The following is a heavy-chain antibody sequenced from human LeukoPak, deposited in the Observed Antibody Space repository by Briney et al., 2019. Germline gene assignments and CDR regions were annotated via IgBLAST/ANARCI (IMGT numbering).Heavy chain of an antibody. V-gene: IGHV3-15*01. CDR3: TTVPGSSGWYRPRYYYYMDV. J-gene: IGHJ6*03. CDR2: VKSKTDGGTT. CDR1: GFTLTDAW. Sequence: KTGGSRRLSCAASGFTLTDAWMSWVRQVPGKGLEWVGHVKSKTDGGTTDYTAPVKGRFTISRDGLKNTLYLQMNSLKTEDTAVYYCTTVPGSSGWYRPRYYYYMDVWGKGTTVTVSS. D-gene: IGHD6-19*01.